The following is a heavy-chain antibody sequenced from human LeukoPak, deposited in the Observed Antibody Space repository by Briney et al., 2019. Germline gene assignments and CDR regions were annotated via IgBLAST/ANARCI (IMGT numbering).Heavy chain of an antibody. CDR3: AKDHLEMATTLGY. CDR1: GFTFSTYS. Sequence: GGSLRLSCAASGFTFSTYSMNWVRQAPGKGLEWVSSISSSSSYIYYADSVKGRFTISRDNAKNSLYLQMSSLRVEDTAVYYCAKDHLEMATTLGYWGQGTLVTVSS. CDR2: ISSSSSYI. V-gene: IGHV3-21*01. J-gene: IGHJ4*02. D-gene: IGHD5-24*01.